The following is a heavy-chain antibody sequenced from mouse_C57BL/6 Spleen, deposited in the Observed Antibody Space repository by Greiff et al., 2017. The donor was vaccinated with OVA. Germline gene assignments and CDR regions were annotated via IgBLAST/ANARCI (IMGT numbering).Heavy chain of an antibody. Sequence: EVNVVESGGGLVQPKGSLKLSCAASGFTFNTYAMHWVRQAPGKGLEWVARIRSKSSNYATYYADSVKDRFTISRDDSQSMLYLQMNNLKTEDTAMYYCVRLGSSGGGFAYWGQGTLVTVSA. CDR2: IRSKSSNYAT. CDR3: VRLGSSGGGFAY. CDR1: GFTFNTYA. J-gene: IGHJ3*01. V-gene: IGHV10-3*01. D-gene: IGHD3-2*02.